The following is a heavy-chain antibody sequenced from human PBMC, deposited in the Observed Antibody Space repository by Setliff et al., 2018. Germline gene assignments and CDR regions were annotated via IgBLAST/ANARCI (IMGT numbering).Heavy chain of an antibody. CDR2: IYNSDST. CDR3: ATSDWYAAFDH. Sequence: PGGSLRLSCVVSGLIVSDIHMTWVRQTPGKGLEWLSVIYNSDSTYYTDSVKGRFTISRDNARNSVYLQMNSLRAEDAAVYYCATSDWYAAFDHWGQGTLVTVSS. V-gene: IGHV3-53*01. D-gene: IGHD6-19*01. CDR1: GLIVSDIH. J-gene: IGHJ4*02.